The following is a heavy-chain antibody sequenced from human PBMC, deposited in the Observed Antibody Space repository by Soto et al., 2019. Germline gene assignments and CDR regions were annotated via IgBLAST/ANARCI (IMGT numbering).Heavy chain of an antibody. CDR3: VKDPDGDYGAEYFQH. CDR2: ISTKGGST. D-gene: IGHD4-17*01. Sequence: PGGSLRLSCSASGFTFSSYAMHWVRQAPGKGLEYVSAISTKGGSTYYADSVKGRFTISRDNSKNTLYLQMSSLRDEDTAVYYCVKDPDGDYGAEYFQHWGQGTLVTVSS. CDR1: GFTFSSYA. J-gene: IGHJ1*01. V-gene: IGHV3-64D*08.